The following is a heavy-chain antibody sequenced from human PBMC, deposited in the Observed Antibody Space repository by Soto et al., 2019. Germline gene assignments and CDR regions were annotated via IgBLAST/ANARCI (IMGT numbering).Heavy chain of an antibody. CDR1: GGTFNNYP. CDR3: ARGRGYSGDDHYYYFDMDV. D-gene: IGHD5-12*01. CDR2: SIPIFGTA. V-gene: IGHV1-69*13. J-gene: IGHJ6*02. Sequence: SVKVSCKXSGGTFNNYPITWVRQAPGQGLEWMGGSIPIFGTANYAQKFQGRVTISVDESTSTAYMELSSLRSEDTAVYYCARGRGYSGDDHYYYFDMDVWGQGTTVTVSS.